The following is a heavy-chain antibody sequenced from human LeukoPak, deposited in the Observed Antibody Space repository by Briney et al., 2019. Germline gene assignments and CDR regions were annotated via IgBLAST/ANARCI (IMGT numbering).Heavy chain of an antibody. Sequence: SETLSLTCTVSGGSISSYYWSWIRQPPGKGLEWIGYIYYSGSTNYNPSLKSRVTISVDTSKNQFSLKLSSVTAADTAVYYCASAYYYYYMDVWGKETSVTVSS. CDR3: ASAYYYYYMDV. CDR2: IYYSGST. CDR1: GGSISSYY. V-gene: IGHV4-59*01. J-gene: IGHJ6*03.